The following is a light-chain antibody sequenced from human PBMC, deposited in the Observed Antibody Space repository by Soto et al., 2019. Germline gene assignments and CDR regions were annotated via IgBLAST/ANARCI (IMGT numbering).Light chain of an antibody. V-gene: IGLV2-23*02. J-gene: IGLJ1*01. CDR3: CSFAGSGTGV. Sequence: QSALTQPASVSGSPGQSIAISCSGASSDIGSYNFVSWYQQYPGKAPKLMISEVNKRPSGISNRFSGSKSGNTASLTISGLQAEDEADYYCCSFAGSGTGVFGTGTKVTVL. CDR2: EVN. CDR1: SSDIGSYNF.